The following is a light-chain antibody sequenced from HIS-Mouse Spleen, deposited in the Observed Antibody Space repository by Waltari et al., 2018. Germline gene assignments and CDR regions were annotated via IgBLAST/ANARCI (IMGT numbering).Light chain of an antibody. CDR1: SSYGGSYHL. Sequence: QSALTQPASVSGSPGQSITISCTGTSSYGGSYHLVSWYQQHPGKAPKLMIYEGSKRPSGVSNRFSGSKSGNTASLTISGLQAEDEADYYCCSYAGSSTFVVVFGGGTKLTVL. CDR2: EGS. CDR3: CSYAGSSTFVVV. J-gene: IGLJ2*01. V-gene: IGLV2-23*03.